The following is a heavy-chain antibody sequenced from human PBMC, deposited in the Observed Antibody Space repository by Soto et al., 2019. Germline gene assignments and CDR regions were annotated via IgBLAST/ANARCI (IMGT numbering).Heavy chain of an antibody. V-gene: IGHV4-39*01. CDR3: ARKPAALYYSDY. J-gene: IGHJ4*02. CDR2: IYYSGST. Sequence: SETLSLTCTVSGGSISSSSYYWGWIRQPPGKGLEWIGSIYYSGSTYYNPSLKSRVTISVDTSKNQFSLKLSSVTAADTAVYYCARKPAALYYSDYWGQGTLVTVSS. CDR1: GGSISSSSYY. D-gene: IGHD2-2*01.